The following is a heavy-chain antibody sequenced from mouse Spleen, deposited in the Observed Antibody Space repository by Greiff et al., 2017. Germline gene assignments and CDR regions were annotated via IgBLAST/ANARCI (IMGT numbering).Heavy chain of an antibody. J-gene: IGHJ4*01. Sequence: VKLQQSGAELARPGASVKMSCKASGYTFTSYTMHWVKQRPGQGLEWIGYINPSSGYTKYNQKFKDKATLTADKSSSTAYMQLSSLTSEDSAVYYCARRAGKDYYAMDYWGQGTSVTVSS. CDR1: GYTFTSYT. D-gene: IGHD3-1*01. V-gene: IGHV1-4*01. CDR3: ARRAGKDYYAMDY. CDR2: INPSSGYT.